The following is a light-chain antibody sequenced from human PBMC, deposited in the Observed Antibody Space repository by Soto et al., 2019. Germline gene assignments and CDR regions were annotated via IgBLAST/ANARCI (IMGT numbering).Light chain of an antibody. CDR1: SRDVGNNNL. J-gene: IGLJ1*01. V-gene: IGLV2-23*02. CDR3: CSYADNYYV. CDR2: EVI. Sequence: QSALTQPASVSGSPGQSITISCTGTSRDVGNNNLVSWYQHHPGKAPRLLIYEVIKRASGASNRFSGARSGNTASLTISGLQAEDEADYFCCSYADNYYVFGTGTKVTVL.